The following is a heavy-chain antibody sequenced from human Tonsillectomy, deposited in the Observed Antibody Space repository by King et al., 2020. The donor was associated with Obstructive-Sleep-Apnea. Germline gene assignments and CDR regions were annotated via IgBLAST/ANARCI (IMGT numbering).Heavy chain of an antibody. D-gene: IGHD3/OR15-3a*01. J-gene: IGHJ6*02. CDR1: GFTFYSYW. CDR3: ARSTVFGLLIYYGMDV. Sequence: VQLVESGGGLVQPGGSLRLSCAASGFTFYSYWMHWVRHAPGEGLVWVSRVSSYGISTSYADSVKGRFTISRDNAKNTLYLLLNSLRAEDTAVYYCARSTVFGLLIYYGMDVWGQGTTVTVSS. V-gene: IGHV3-74*01. CDR2: VSSYGIST.